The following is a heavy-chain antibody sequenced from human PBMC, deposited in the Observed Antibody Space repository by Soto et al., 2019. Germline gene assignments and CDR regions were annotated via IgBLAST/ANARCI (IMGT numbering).Heavy chain of an antibody. CDR1: GFIFSNYA. Sequence: QVQLVESGGGVVQPGRSLRVSCAASGFIFSNYAIHWVRQAPGKGLEWVSIVSSDGNNKYYADSVKGRFTISRDNSKNTVYLQMNSLRTDDTAVYYCARGRYQMLWGDHWGQGTLVTVSS. D-gene: IGHD3-16*01. J-gene: IGHJ4*02. CDR2: VSSDGNNK. V-gene: IGHV3-30-3*01. CDR3: ARGRYQMLWGDH.